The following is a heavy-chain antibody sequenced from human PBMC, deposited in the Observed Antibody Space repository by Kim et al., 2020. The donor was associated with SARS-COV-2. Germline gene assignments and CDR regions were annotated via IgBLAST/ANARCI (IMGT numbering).Heavy chain of an antibody. Sequence: GGSLRLSCAASGFTVSSNYMSWVRQAPGKGLEWVSVIYSGGSTYYADSVKGRFTISRDNSKNTLYLQMNSLRAEDTAVYYCARDRTYGTMWNYYYYGMDVWGQGTTVTVSS. CDR3: ARDRTYGTMWNYYYYGMDV. D-gene: IGHD3-10*01. CDR2: IYSGGST. J-gene: IGHJ6*02. V-gene: IGHV3-53*01. CDR1: GFTVSSNY.